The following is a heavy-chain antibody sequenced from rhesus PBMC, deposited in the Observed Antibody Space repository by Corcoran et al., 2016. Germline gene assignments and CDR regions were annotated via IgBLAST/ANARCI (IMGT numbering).Heavy chain of an antibody. J-gene: IGHJ2*01. CDR1: GAAISSHY. V-gene: IGHV4-160*01. Sequence: QVQLQESGPGLVKPSEPLSLTCAASGAAISSHYWSWIRQPPGKGLAGIGRIYGSGGSTDYNPSLKSRVTISTDTSKNQFSLKLSSVTAADTAVYYCARVVGIGWYFDLWGPGTPITISS. D-gene: IGHD5-42*01. CDR3: ARVVGIGWYFDL. CDR2: IYGSGGST.